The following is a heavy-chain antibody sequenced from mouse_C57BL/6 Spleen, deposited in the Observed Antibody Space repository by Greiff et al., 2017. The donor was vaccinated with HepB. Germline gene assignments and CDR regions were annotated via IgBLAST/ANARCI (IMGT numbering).Heavy chain of an antibody. CDR1: GFSLSTFGMG. J-gene: IGHJ2*01. Sequence: ESGPGILQPSQTLSLTCSFSGFSLSTFGMGVGWIRQPSGKGLEWLAHIWWDDDKYYNPALKSRLTISKDTSKNQVFLKIANVDTADTATYYCARIAQLGRPYYFDYWGQGTTLTVSS. D-gene: IGHD4-1*02. CDR3: ARIAQLGRPYYFDY. V-gene: IGHV8-8*01. CDR2: IWWDDDK.